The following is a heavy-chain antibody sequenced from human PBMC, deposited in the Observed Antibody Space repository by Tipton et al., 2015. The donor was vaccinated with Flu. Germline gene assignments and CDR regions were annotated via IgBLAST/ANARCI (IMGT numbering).Heavy chain of an antibody. V-gene: IGHV3-30*18. Sequence: SLRLSCAAPGFSFSSFGMHWVRQAPGKGLEWVAALSHDGSSKYYADSVKGRFTISRDNSKNTLFLEMNSLRAEDSAMYYCAKSGGFDSWNQGALVIVSS. CDR2: LSHDGSSK. D-gene: IGHD1-26*01. J-gene: IGHJ4*02. CDR1: GFSFSSFG. CDR3: AKSGGFDS.